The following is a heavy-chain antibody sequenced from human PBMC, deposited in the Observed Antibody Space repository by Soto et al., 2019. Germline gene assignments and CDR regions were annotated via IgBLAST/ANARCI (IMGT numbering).Heavy chain of an antibody. CDR2: LSTNTGNT. V-gene: IGHV1-18*01. CDR1: DYIFTKYG. D-gene: IGHD1-26*01. J-gene: IGHJ5*02. CDR3: ARVTYTTSVGVPAWFGP. Sequence: QVQLVQSGPEVTKPGASVKVSCKASDYIFTKYGISWIRQAPVQWLEWMGCLSTNTGNTDSAQSFQGRVTLATDPSTSTSYMYLRILPAGEAAVYYCARVTYTTSVGVPAWFGPWGQGRLVTVSS.